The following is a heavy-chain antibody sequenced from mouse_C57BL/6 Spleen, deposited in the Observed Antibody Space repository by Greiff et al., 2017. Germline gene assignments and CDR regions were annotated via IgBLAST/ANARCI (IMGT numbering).Heavy chain of an antibody. Sequence: VKLQQSGAELVKPGASVKLSCTASGFNIKDYYMHWVKQRTEQGLEWIGRIDPEDGETKYAPKFQGKATVTADKSSNTAYLQLSSLTSEDTAVYYCASAVFASYYYSMDYWGQGTTVTVSS. CDR1: GFNIKDYY. CDR2: IDPEDGET. CDR3: ASAVFASYYYSMDY. V-gene: IGHV14-2*01. J-gene: IGHJ4*01. D-gene: IGHD1-1*01.